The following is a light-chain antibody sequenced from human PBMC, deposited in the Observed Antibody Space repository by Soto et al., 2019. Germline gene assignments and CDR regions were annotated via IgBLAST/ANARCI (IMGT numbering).Light chain of an antibody. J-gene: IGLJ1*01. CDR2: DDS. Sequence: SSELTQPPSVSVAPGQTARITCGGNNIGSKSVHWYQQKPGQAPVLVVYDDSDRPSGIPARFSGSNSGNTATLTISRVEAGDEADYYCQVWDSSSDQGVFGTGTKLTVL. CDR1: NIGSKS. CDR3: QVWDSSSDQGV. V-gene: IGLV3-21*02.